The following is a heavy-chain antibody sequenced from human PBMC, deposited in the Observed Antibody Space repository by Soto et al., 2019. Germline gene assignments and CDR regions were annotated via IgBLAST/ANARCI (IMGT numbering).Heavy chain of an antibody. D-gene: IGHD4-17*01. CDR3: ARGSYDYGDYDPSVENFDY. Sequence: ASVKVSCKTSGYSFTSYGISWVRQAPGQGLEWMGWLSGYNGNTNYAQKFQGRVTLTTDTPATTAYMELKSLRSDDTAVYYCARGSYDYGDYDPSVENFDYWGQGTLVTVSS. V-gene: IGHV1-18*04. CDR2: LSGYNGNT. J-gene: IGHJ4*02. CDR1: GYSFTSYG.